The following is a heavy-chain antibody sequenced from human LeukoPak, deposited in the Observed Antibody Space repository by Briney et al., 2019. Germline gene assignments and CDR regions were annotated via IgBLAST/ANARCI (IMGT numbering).Heavy chain of an antibody. CDR2: INPSGST. Sequence: SETLSLTCAVYGGSFSGYYWSWIRQPPGKGLEWIGEINPSGSTNYNPSLKSRVTISVDTSKNQFSLKLSSVTAADTAVYYCARGRGKAMSSYYYYYYTDVWGKGTTVTVSS. CDR1: GGSFSGYY. J-gene: IGHJ6*03. V-gene: IGHV4-34*01. D-gene: IGHD2-2*01. CDR3: ARGRGKAMSSYYYYYYTDV.